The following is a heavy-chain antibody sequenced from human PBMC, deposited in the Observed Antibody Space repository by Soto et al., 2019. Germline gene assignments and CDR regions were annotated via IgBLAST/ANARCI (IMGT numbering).Heavy chain of an antibody. CDR1: GFTFSSYA. CDR3: AKAHNYGDYNWYFDL. Sequence: EVQLLESGGDLVQPGGSLRLSCAASGFTFSSYAMTWVRQAPGKGLEWVSAIRGSGGSTYYADSVKGRFTISRDNSKNTLYLQMNSPRAEDTAVYYCAKAHNYGDYNWYFDLWGRGTLVTVSS. CDR2: IRGSGGST. J-gene: IGHJ2*01. V-gene: IGHV3-23*01. D-gene: IGHD4-17*01.